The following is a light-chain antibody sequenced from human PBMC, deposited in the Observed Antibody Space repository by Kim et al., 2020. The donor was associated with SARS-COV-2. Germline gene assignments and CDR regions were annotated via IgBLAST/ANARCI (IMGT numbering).Light chain of an antibody. V-gene: IGLV1-40*01. CDR1: SSNIGGGLD. J-gene: IGLJ3*02. CDR3: QSYDTSLRGWV. CDR2: GKN. Sequence: QSVLTQPPSVSGAPGQRVTISCTGSSSNIGGGLDVQCYQQVPGTAPKLLVDGKNNRPSGVPDRFSASKSGTAPTLAITGLQPEDEAHYFCQSYDTSLRGWVFGGGTQLTVL.